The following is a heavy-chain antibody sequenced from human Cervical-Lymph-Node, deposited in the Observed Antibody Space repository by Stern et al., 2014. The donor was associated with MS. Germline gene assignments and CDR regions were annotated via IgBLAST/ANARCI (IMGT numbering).Heavy chain of an antibody. D-gene: IGHD4-17*01. CDR1: GGSVSSSIYY. CDR2: IYYSGNT. V-gene: IGHV4-39*01. Sequence: QLQLQESGPGLVKPSETLSLTCTVSGGSVSSSIYYWGWIRQPPGKGLEWIGSIYYSGNTYYSPSLKGRLTLSVDTSKNQFSLKLSSVTVADTAVYYCARRRAAVTTGYFDLWGRGTLVTVSS. J-gene: IGHJ2*01. CDR3: ARRRAAVTTGYFDL.